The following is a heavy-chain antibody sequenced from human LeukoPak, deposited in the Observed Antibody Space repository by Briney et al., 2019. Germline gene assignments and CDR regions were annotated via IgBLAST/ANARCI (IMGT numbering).Heavy chain of an antibody. CDR1: SGSISSYY. J-gene: IGHJ6*03. CDR2: IYHSGTT. V-gene: IGHV4-59*12. CDR3: ARDYVQAGDMDV. D-gene: IGHD3-10*02. Sequence: SETLSLTCTVSSGSISSYYWSWIRQPPGKGLEWIAYIYHSGTTNYNPSLKSRVTISVDTSKNQFSLKLSSVTAADTAVYYCARDYVQAGDMDVWGKGTTVTVSS.